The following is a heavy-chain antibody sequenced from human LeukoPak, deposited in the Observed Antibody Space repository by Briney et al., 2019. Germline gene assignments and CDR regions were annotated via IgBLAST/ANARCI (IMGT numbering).Heavy chain of an antibody. CDR3: ARALPYSSYVFDY. J-gene: IGHJ4*02. Sequence: SETLSLTCAVYGGSFSDYYWSWIRQPPGKGLEWIGEINHSGSTNYNPSLKSRVTISVDTSKNQFSLKLSSVTAADTAVYYCARALPYSSYVFDYWGQGTLVTVSS. CDR1: GGSFSDYY. CDR2: INHSGST. D-gene: IGHD4-11*01. V-gene: IGHV4-34*01.